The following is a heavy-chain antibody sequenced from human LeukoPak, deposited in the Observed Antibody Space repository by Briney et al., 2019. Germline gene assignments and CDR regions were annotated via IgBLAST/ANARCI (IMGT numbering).Heavy chain of an antibody. CDR1: GFTFSSYW. Sequence: PGGSLRLSCAASGFTFSSYWMHWVRQAPGKGLVWVSRINSDGSSTSHADSVKGRFTISRDNAKNTLYLQMNSLRAEDTAVYYCARRGYSGYGPSWFDYWGQGTLVTVSS. D-gene: IGHD5-12*01. J-gene: IGHJ4*02. CDR2: INSDGSST. CDR3: ARRGYSGYGPSWFDY. V-gene: IGHV3-74*01.